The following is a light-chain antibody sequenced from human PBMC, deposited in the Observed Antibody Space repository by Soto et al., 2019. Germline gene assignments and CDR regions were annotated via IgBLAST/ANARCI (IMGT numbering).Light chain of an antibody. CDR2: GAS. CDR1: QSVSSTY. CDR3: QQYGSSPPYT. V-gene: IGKV3-20*01. Sequence: EIVLTQSPGTLSLSPGERATLSCRASQSVSSTYLAWYQQKPGQAPRLLLYGASSRATGIPDRFSGSGSGTDFTITISRLEPEDFAVYYCQQYGSSPPYTVGQGTKLEIK. J-gene: IGKJ2*01.